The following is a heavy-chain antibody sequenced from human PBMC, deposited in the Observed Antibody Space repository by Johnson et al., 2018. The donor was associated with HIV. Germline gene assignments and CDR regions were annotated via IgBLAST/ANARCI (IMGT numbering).Heavy chain of an antibody. J-gene: IGHJ3*02. CDR2: IHSGGTT. D-gene: IGHD5-18*01. V-gene: IGHV3-66*02. Sequence: VELVESGGDLVQPGGSLRLSCAASDFTVSGNYMSWVRQAPGKGLEWVSLIHSGGTTFYADSVRGRFTISRDSSKNTLYLQMNSLRPEDTAVYYCARVSLAYSYGYDALDIWGQGTMVTVFS. CDR1: DFTVSGNY. CDR3: ARVSLAYSYGYDALDI.